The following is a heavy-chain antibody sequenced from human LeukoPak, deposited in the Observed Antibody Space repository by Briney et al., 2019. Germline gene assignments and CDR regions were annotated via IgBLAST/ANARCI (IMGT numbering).Heavy chain of an antibody. V-gene: IGHV4-59*01. CDR3: ARYHPSSSWYNRNYGMDV. CDR1: GGSISSYY. D-gene: IGHD6-13*01. J-gene: IGHJ6*02. Sequence: KPSETLSLTCTVSGGSISSYYWSWIRQPPGKGLEWIGYIYYSGSTNYNPSLKSRVTISVDTSKNQFSLKLSSVTAADTAVYYCARYHPSSSWYNRNYGMDVWGQGTTVTVSS. CDR2: IYYSGST.